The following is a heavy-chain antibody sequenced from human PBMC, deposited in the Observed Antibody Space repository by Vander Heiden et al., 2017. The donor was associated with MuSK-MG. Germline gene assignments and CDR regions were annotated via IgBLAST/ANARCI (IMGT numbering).Heavy chain of an antibody. V-gene: IGHV3-23*01. J-gene: IGHJ4*02. CDR3: AKDVLLWFGESPDY. CDR1: GFPFSSYA. D-gene: IGHD3-10*01. Sequence: EVQLLESGGGLVQPGGSLRLSWAASGFPFSSYAMRWVRQAPGKGLEWVSAISGSGGSTYYADSVKGRFTISRDNSKNTLYLQMNSLIAEDTAVYYCAKDVLLWFGESPDYWGQGTLVTVSS. CDR2: ISGSGGST.